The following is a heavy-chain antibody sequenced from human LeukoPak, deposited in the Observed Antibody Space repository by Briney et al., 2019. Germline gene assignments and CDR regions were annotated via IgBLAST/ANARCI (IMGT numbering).Heavy chain of an antibody. J-gene: IGHJ4*02. CDR1: GDSVSSNSAA. CDR3: ARYDTAMVKHFDY. CDR2: TYYRSKWYN. V-gene: IGHV6-1*01. Sequence: SQTLSLTCAISGDSVSSNSAAWNWIRQPPSRGLEWLGRTYYRSKWYNDYAVSVKSRITINPDTSKNQFSLQLNSVTPEDTAVYYCARYDTAMVKHFDYWGQGTLVTVSS. D-gene: IGHD5-18*01.